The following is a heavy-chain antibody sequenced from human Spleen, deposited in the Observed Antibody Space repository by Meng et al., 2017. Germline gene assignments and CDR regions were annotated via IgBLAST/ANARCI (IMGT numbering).Heavy chain of an antibody. Sequence: QVQLQQWGAGLLKPSETLSLTCVVSGGSFSDYYWSWIRQPPGKGLEWIGEINHSGSTNYNPSLKSRVTISVDKSKTQFSLKVTSVTAADTAVYYCAVFSSGWGPFDCWGQGTLVTVSS. CDR2: INHSGST. V-gene: IGHV4-34*01. J-gene: IGHJ4*01. D-gene: IGHD6-19*01. CDR1: GGSFSDYY. CDR3: AVFSSGWGPFDC.